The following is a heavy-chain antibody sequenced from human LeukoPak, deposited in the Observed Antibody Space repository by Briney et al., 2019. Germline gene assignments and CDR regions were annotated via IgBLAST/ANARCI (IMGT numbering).Heavy chain of an antibody. V-gene: IGHV4-30-4*01. Sequence: SQTLSLTCTVSGGSISSGDYYWSWIRQPPGKGLEWIGYIYYSGSTYYNPSLKSRVTISVDTSKNQFSLKLSSVTAADTAVYYCARDRPHGSGVLDAFDIWGQGTMVTVSS. CDR2: IYYSGST. J-gene: IGHJ3*02. D-gene: IGHD3-10*01. CDR3: ARDRPHGSGVLDAFDI. CDR1: GGSISSGDYY.